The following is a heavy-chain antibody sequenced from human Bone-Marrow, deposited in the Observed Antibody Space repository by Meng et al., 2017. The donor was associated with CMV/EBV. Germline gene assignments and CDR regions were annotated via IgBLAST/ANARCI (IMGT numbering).Heavy chain of an antibody. Sequence: SETLSLTCTVSGGSVSSGSYYWSWIRQPPGKGLEWIGEINHSGSTNYNPSLKSRVTISVDTSKNQFSLKLSSVTAADTAVYYCARRTYYDFWSGYPFDYWGQGTLVTVSS. J-gene: IGHJ4*02. V-gene: IGHV4-39*07. D-gene: IGHD3-3*01. CDR3: ARRTYYDFWSGYPFDY. CDR1: GGSVSSGSYY. CDR2: INHSGST.